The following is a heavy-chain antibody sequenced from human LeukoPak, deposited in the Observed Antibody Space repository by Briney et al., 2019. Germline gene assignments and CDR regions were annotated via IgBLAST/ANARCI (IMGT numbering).Heavy chain of an antibody. J-gene: IGHJ4*02. V-gene: IGHV3-49*04. CDR2: TRSKIYSGTT. CDR1: GFTFGDHA. CDR3: SRGLRLERSFDY. D-gene: IGHD1-1*01. Sequence: GGSLRLSCTGSGFTFGDHAMSWVRQAPGKGLEGVGFTRSKIYSGTTEYAASVKGRFTISRDDSKSIAYLQMDSLKTEGTAVYYCSRGLRLERSFDYWGQGTLVTVSS.